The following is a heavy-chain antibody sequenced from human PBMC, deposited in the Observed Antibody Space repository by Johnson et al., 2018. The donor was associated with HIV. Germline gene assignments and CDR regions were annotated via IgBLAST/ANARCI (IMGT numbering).Heavy chain of an antibody. V-gene: IGHV3-11*04. CDR1: GFTFSDYY. J-gene: IGHJ3*01. CDR2: IRTSSSTI. CDR3: ARGGVGYSGSYHDAFDL. D-gene: IGHD1-26*01. Sequence: VQLVESGGGLVKPGGSLRLSCAASGFTFSDYYMSWIRQAPGKGPEWISYIRTSSSTIYYADSVKGRFNISRDNAKNSLYLQMDSLRAEDTTMYYCARGGVGYSGSYHDAFDLWGQGTMVTVSS.